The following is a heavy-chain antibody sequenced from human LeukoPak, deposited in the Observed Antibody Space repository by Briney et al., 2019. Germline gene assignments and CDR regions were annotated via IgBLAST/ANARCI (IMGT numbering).Heavy chain of an antibody. D-gene: IGHD2/OR15-2a*01. Sequence: GGSLRLSCAASGFTFNNYRMHWVRQAPGKGLVWVSRTNGDGGVTHYADSVKGRFSISRDSAKNTLYLQMSSLRAEDTGVYYCVRDEYSLDYWGQGTLVTVSS. CDR3: VRDEYSLDY. V-gene: IGHV3-74*01. CDR1: GFTFNNYR. J-gene: IGHJ4*02. CDR2: TNGDGGVT.